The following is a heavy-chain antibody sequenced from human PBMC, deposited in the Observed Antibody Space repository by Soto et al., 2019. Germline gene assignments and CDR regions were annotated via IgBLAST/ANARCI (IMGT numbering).Heavy chain of an antibody. CDR1: GYTFTNYG. CDR2: ISTYNSNT. J-gene: IGHJ4*02. Sequence: QVQLVQSGGEVKKPGASVKVSCKAPGYTFTNYGISWVRQAPGQGLDGLGWISTYNSNTNSAPRLQGRLTMTTGTSTSTADMELRCLTSDDTAVYYCARDERDSSSGGDCFYFDYWGQGTLVTVSS. D-gene: IGHD2-21*02. CDR3: ARDERDSSSGGDCFYFDY. V-gene: IGHV1-18*04.